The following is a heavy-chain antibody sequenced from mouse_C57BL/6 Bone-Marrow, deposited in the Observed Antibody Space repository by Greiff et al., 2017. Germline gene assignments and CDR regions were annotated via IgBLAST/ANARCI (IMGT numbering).Heavy chain of an antibody. CDR3: ARRGSRDAMDY. Sequence: QVQLQQPGAELVMPGASVKLSCKASGYTFTSYWMHWVQQRPGQGLEWIGEIDPSDSYTNYNQKFKGKSTLTVNKSPSQAYMQLSGLTSEDYAVYYCARRGSRDAMDYWGQGTSVTVSS. J-gene: IGHJ4*01. D-gene: IGHD1-1*01. V-gene: IGHV1-69*01. CDR1: GYTFTSYW. CDR2: IDPSDSYT.